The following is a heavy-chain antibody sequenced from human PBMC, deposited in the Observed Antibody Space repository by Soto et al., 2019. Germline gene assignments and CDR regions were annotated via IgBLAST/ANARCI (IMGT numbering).Heavy chain of an antibody. CDR2: ISGNNGNT. V-gene: IGHV1-18*01. D-gene: IGHD6-13*01. Sequence: QAQLVQSGAEVMQPGASVQVSCKASGYTFTRYGISWVRQAPGQGLEWMGWISGNNGNTKYAQKFQGRVTMTTDTSTSTAYMELRSLRFDGTAVYYCARDWGWADTVRQQLVRADYWGQGTLVTVSS. CDR3: ARDWGWADTVRQQLVRADY. J-gene: IGHJ4*02. CDR1: GYTFTRYG.